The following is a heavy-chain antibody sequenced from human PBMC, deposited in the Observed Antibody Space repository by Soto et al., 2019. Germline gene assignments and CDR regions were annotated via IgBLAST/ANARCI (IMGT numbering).Heavy chain of an antibody. CDR1: GGSISSYY. D-gene: IGHD3-10*01. Sequence: SETLSLTCTVSGGSISSYYWSWIRQPPGKGLEWIGYIYYSGSTNYNPSIKSRVTISVDTSKNQFSLKLSSVTAADTAVYYCARDRLWCGELFNGMDVWGQGTTVTVSS. J-gene: IGHJ6*02. CDR3: ARDRLWCGELFNGMDV. V-gene: IGHV4-59*01. CDR2: IYYSGST.